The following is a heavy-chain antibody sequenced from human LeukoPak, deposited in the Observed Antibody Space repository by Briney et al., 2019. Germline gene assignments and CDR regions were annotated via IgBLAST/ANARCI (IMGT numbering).Heavy chain of an antibody. CDR3: AKDPLKTYYGDYFFDY. CDR2: IRYDGSNK. CDR1: GFTFSSYG. Sequence: PGGSLRLSCAASGFTFSSYGMHWVRQAPGKGLEWVAFIRYDGSNKYYADSVKGRFTISRDNSKNTLYLQMNSLRAEDTAVYYCAKDPLKTYYGDYFFDYWGQGTLVTVSS. J-gene: IGHJ4*02. D-gene: IGHD4-17*01. V-gene: IGHV3-30*02.